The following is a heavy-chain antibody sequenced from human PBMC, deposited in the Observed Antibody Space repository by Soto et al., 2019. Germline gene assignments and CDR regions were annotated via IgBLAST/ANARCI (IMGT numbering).Heavy chain of an antibody. D-gene: IGHD6-6*01. CDR1: VFKFGDYV. CDR2: ISLNSAYI. Sequence: SQRLFCDSSVFKFGDYVMHLVRQVPGKGPDLLSGISLNSAYIGYAESVKGRFTISRDNAKNSLYRQMNSLRPEDTCLYYCVKDMSYGSSSSFPHWGQGTQVTGS. V-gene: IGHV3-9*01. J-gene: IGHJ4*02. CDR3: VKDMSYGSSSSFPH.